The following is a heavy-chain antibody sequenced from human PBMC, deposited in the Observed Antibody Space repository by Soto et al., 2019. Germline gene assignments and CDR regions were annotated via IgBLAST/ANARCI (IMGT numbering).Heavy chain of an antibody. CDR1: GFTFSSYA. CDR2: ISYDGSNK. CDR3: ARDGYDSSGYYYPRRVDYFDY. Sequence: GGSLRLSCAASGFTFSSYAMHWVRQAPGKGLEWVAVISYDGSNKYYANSVKGRFTISRDNSKNTLYLQMNSLRDEDTAVYYCARDGYDSSGYYYPRRVDYFDYWGQGTLVTVSS. V-gene: IGHV3-30-3*01. J-gene: IGHJ4*02. D-gene: IGHD3-22*01.